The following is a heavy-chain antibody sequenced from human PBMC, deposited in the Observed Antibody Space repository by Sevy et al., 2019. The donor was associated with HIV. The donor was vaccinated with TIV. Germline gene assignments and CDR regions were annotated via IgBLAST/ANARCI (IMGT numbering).Heavy chain of an antibody. CDR1: GFTFSDYY. Sequence: GGSLRLSCAASGFTFSDYYMSWIRQAPGKGLEWVSYISSSGSTIYYADSVKGGFTISRDNAKNSLYLQMNSLRAEDTAVYYCARDLSFITIFGVVTYYGMDVWGQGTTVTVSS. J-gene: IGHJ6*02. CDR2: ISSSGSTI. D-gene: IGHD3-3*01. CDR3: ARDLSFITIFGVVTYYGMDV. V-gene: IGHV3-11*01.